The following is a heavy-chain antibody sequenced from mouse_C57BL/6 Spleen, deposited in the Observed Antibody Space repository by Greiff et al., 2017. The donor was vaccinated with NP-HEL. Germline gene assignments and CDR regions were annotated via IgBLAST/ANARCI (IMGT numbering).Heavy chain of an antibody. CDR2: ISSGSSTI. D-gene: IGHD1-1*01. V-gene: IGHV5-17*01. CDR3: ARKTTVVANAMDY. J-gene: IGHJ4*01. CDR1: GFTFSDYG. Sequence: EVQVVESGGGLVKPGGSLKLSCAASGFTFSDYGMHWVRQAPEKGLEWVAYISSGSSTIYYADTVKGRFTISRDNAKNTLFLQMTSLRSEDTAMYYCARKTTVVANAMDYWGQGTSVTVSS.